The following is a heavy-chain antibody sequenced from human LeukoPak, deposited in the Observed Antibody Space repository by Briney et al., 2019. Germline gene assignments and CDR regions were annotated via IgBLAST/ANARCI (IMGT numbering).Heavy chain of an antibody. J-gene: IGHJ5*02. V-gene: IGHV4-38-2*02. CDR2: VHHSGRT. D-gene: IGHD1-1*01. CDR1: GYSISSDYY. Sequence: SETLSLTCTVSGYSISSDYYWGWIRQPPGKGLEWIGSVHHSGRTYYNPSLKSRVTISVDTSKNQFSLKLSSVTAADTAVYYCARSQAAARRWIFTTGTTGFDPWGQGTLVTVSS. CDR3: ARSQAAARRWIFTTGTTGFDP.